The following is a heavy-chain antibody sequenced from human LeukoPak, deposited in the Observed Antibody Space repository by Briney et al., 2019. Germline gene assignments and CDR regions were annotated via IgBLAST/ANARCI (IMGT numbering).Heavy chain of an antibody. V-gene: IGHV5-51*01. J-gene: IGHJ4*02. D-gene: IGHD3-22*01. CDR2: IYPGDSDT. Sequence: GESLKISCRGSGYSFSNYWIAWVRQMPGKGREWMGIIYPGDSDTRYSPSFQGQVTISADKSISTAYLQWSSLRASDTAMYYCARRRYHDSSGYYPFDYWGQGTLVTVSS. CDR3: ARRRYHDSSGYYPFDY. CDR1: GYSFSNYW.